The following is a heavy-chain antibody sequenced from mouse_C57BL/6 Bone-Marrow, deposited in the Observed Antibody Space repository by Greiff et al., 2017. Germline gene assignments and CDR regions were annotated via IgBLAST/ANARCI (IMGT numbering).Heavy chain of an antibody. J-gene: IGHJ2*01. Sequence: QVQLKQSGAELARPGASVKLSCKASGYTFTSYGISWVKQRTGQGLEWIGEIYPRSGNTYYNEKFKGKATLTADKSSSTAYMELRSLTSQDSAVYFCARRIYYDYGYWGPGTTLTDSS. V-gene: IGHV1-81*01. D-gene: IGHD2-4*01. CDR2: IYPRSGNT. CDR3: ARRIYYDYGY. CDR1: GYTFTSYG.